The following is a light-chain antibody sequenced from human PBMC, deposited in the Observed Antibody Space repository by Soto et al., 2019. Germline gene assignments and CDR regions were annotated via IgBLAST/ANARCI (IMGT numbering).Light chain of an antibody. Sequence: QSALTQPASLSGSPGQSITISCTGTSSDIGAYDYVSWFQQHPDKAPKLMISEVNNRPSGVSNRFSGSKSGNTASLTISGLQAEDESEYYCCSYAGFYTLVFGGGTKLTVL. V-gene: IGLV2-14*01. CDR1: SSDIGAYDY. CDR3: CSYAGFYTLV. CDR2: EVN. J-gene: IGLJ3*02.